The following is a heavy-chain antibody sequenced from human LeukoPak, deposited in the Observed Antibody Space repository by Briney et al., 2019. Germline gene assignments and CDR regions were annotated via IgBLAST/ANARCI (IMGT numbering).Heavy chain of an antibody. CDR1: GYTFTGYY. D-gene: IGHD1-26*01. CDR3: ARETVSGSYYGDDY. V-gene: IGHV1-18*04. Sequence: ASVKVSCKASGYTFTGYYMHWVRQAPGQGLEWMGWISAYNGNTNYAQKLQGRVTMTTDTSTSTAYMELRSLRSDDTAVYYCARETVSGSYYGDDYWGQGTLVTVSS. J-gene: IGHJ4*02. CDR2: ISAYNGNT.